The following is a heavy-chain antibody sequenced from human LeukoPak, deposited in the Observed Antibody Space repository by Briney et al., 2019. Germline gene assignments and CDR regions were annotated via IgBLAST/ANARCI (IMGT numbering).Heavy chain of an antibody. CDR3: ARETTYYDFWSGYYTDYYYYYMDV. V-gene: IGHV4-61*02. CDR2: IYTSGST. CDR1: GGSISSGSYY. J-gene: IGHJ6*03. Sequence: PSQTLSLTCTVSGGSISSGSYYWSWIRQPAGKGLEWIGRIYTSGSTNYNPSLKSRVTISVDTSKNQFSLKLSSVTAADTAVYYCARETTYYDFWSGYYTDYYYYYMDVWGKGTTVTVSS. D-gene: IGHD3-3*01.